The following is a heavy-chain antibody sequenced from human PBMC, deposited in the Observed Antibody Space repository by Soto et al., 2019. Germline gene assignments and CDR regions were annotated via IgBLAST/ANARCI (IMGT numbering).Heavy chain of an antibody. Sequence: PGGSLRLSCAASGFTFRSYSMNWVRQAPGKGLEWVSSISSSSSYIYYADSVKGRFTISRDNAKNSLYLKMNSLRAEDTAVYYCARVLKITYYYGSGSYAAYYYYGMDVWGQGTPVTVSS. J-gene: IGHJ6*02. V-gene: IGHV3-21*01. CDR2: ISSSSSYI. CDR1: GFTFRSYS. D-gene: IGHD3-10*01. CDR3: ARVLKITYYYGSGSYAAYYYYGMDV.